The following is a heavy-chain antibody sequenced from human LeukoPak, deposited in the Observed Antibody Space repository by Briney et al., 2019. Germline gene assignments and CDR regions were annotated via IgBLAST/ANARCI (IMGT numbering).Heavy chain of an antibody. V-gene: IGHV3-33*01. CDR2: IWYDGSNK. CDR1: GFTFSSYG. CDR3: GRDGDYYDSSGYFDY. J-gene: IGHJ4*02. Sequence: GGSLRLSCAASGFTFSSYGMHWVRQAPGKGLEWVAVIWYDGSNKYYADSVKGRFTISRDNSKNTLYLQMNSLRAEDTAVYYCGRDGDYYDSSGYFDYWGQGTLVTVSS. D-gene: IGHD3-22*01.